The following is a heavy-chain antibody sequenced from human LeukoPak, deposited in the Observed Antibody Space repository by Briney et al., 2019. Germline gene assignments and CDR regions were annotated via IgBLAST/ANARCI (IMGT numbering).Heavy chain of an antibody. J-gene: IGHJ4*02. CDR1: GFTFSRDW. CDR2: IKEDGSAQ. V-gene: IGHV3-7*01. Sequence: GGSLLLSCVASGFTFSRDWMSWVRQAPGKGLEWVANIKEDGSAQYYADSVKGRFTISRDNTKNSLYLQMNSLTAEDTAMYYCAKDGDGYHNWGQGALVTVSS. D-gene: IGHD3-9*01. CDR3: AKDGDGYHN.